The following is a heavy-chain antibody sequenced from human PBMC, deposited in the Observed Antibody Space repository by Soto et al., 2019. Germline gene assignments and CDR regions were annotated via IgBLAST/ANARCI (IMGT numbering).Heavy chain of an antibody. CDR2: IYYSGST. CDR3: ARGTNGVCYTARGCPAPFDY. D-gene: IGHD2-8*01. V-gene: IGHV4-31*03. Sequence: KTSETLSLTCTVSGGSISSGGYYWSWIRQHPGKGLEWIGYIYYSGSTYYNPSLKSRVTISVDTSKNQFSLKLSSVTAADTAVYYCARGTNGVCYTARGCPAPFDYWGQGILVTV. J-gene: IGHJ4*02. CDR1: GGSISSGGYY.